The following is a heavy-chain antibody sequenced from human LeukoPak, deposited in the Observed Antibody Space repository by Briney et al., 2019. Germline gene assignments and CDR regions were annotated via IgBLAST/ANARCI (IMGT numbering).Heavy chain of an antibody. J-gene: IGHJ5*02. V-gene: IGHV3-72*01. D-gene: IGHD3-10*02. Sequence: GGSLRLSCAASGFTFSDHYMDWVRQAPGKGLEWVGRTRNKANSYTTEYAASVKGRFTISRDDSKNSLYLQMNSLKTEDTAVYYFAREKGGARCSDPGGREPWVTVS. CDR2: TRNKANSYTT. CDR1: GFTFSDHY. CDR3: AREKGGARCSDP.